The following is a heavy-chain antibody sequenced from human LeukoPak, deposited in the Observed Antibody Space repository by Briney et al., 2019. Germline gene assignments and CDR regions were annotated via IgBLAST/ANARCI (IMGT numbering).Heavy chain of an antibody. V-gene: IGHV3-43*01. CDR1: GFTFDDYT. J-gene: IGHJ6*03. CDR3: AKDSGSSWQDYYYMDV. D-gene: IGHD6-13*01. Sequence: GGSLRLSCAASGFTFDDYTMHWARQAPGKGLEWVSLISWDGGSTYYADSVKGRFTISRDNSKNSLYLQMNSLRTEDTALYYCAKDSGSSWQDYYYMDVWGKGTTVTVSS. CDR2: ISWDGGST.